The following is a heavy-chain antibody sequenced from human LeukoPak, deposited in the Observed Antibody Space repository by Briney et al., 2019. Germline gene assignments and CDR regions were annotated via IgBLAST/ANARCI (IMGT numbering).Heavy chain of an antibody. CDR1: GYTLTELS. CDR3: ATVVVWDQLLGDAFDI. D-gene: IGHD2-2*01. Sequence: ASVKVSCNVSGYTLTELSMHWVRQAPGKGLEWMGGFDPEDGETIYAQKFQGRVTMTEDTSTDTAYMELSSLRSEDTAVYYCATVVVWDQLLGDAFDIWGQGTMVTVSS. J-gene: IGHJ3*02. V-gene: IGHV1-24*01. CDR2: FDPEDGET.